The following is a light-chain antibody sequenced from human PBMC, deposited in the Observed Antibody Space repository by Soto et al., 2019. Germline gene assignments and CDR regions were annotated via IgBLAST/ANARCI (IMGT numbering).Light chain of an antibody. J-gene: IGKJ4*02. CDR3: QQRSNLHREVT. V-gene: IGKV3-11*01. Sequence: EIVLTQSPATLSLSPGERATLSCRASQSVSSYLAWYQQKPGQAPRLLIYDASNTATGIPARFSCSGSGTDFTLPIRSLEPEDFSFYYCQQRSNLHREVTFGGRTKVDIK. CDR1: QSVSSY. CDR2: DAS.